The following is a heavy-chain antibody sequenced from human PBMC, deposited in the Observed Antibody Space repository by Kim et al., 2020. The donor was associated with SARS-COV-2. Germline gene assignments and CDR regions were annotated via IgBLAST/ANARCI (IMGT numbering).Heavy chain of an antibody. CDR3: AIDSYSRGLTGSYYYGMDV. CDR1: GFTVSSNY. CDR2: IYIGGST. V-gene: IGHV3-53*01. J-gene: IGHJ6*01. Sequence: GGSLRLSCAASGFTVSSNYMSWFRQAPGKGLEWISVIYIGGSTHYADSLKGRFTISIDNFKNTLYLQMNSLRAEDTAVYYCAIDSYSRGLTGSYYYGMDVSVEGTNVTVSS. D-gene: IGHD6-19*01.